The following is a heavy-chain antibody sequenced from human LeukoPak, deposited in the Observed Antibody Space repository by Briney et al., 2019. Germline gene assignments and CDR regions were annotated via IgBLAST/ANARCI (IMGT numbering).Heavy chain of an antibody. D-gene: IGHD3-22*01. Sequence: GGSLRLSCAASGFTFYSYAMSWVRQAPGKGLEWVSSIGTSGGGTHYADSVKGRFTIFRDTSKNTLYLQMNSLRAEDTAVYYCAKVGYYDSSGYPLYSDYFDYWGQGTLVTVSS. CDR2: IGTSGGGT. J-gene: IGHJ4*02. CDR3: AKVGYYDSSGYPLYSDYFDY. CDR1: GFTFYSYA. V-gene: IGHV3-23*01.